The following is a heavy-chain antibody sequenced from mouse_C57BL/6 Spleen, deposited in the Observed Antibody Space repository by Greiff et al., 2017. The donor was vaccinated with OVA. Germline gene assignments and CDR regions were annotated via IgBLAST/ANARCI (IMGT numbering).Heavy chain of an antibody. CDR2: IYWVDDK. J-gene: IGHJ2*01. CDR1: GFSLSTSGMG. CDR3: ARSGGYYFDD. D-gene: IGHD1-1*02. Sequence: QVTLIVSGPGILQSSQTLSLTCSFSGFSLSTSGMGVSWIRQPSGKGLEWLVHIYWVDDKRYNPSLKRLLTISKDTSRNQVFLKITSLDTTDTATYYRARSGGYYFDDWGQGTTLTVSS. V-gene: IGHV8-12*01.